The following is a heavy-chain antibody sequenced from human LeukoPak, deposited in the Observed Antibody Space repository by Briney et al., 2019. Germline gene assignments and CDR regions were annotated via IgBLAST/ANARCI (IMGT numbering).Heavy chain of an antibody. J-gene: IGHJ4*02. CDR1: GYSISSDYF. D-gene: IGHD2-15*01. CDR2: IYHSWST. Sequence: PSETLSLTCTVSGYSISSDYFWGWIRQSPGKGLEWIGSIYHSWSTYFNPSLKSRVTISVDTSKNQFSLKLSSVTAADTAVYYCARDFRVCSSGSCYSGPFDYWGQGTLVTVSS. V-gene: IGHV4-38-2*02. CDR3: ARDFRVCSSGSCYSGPFDY.